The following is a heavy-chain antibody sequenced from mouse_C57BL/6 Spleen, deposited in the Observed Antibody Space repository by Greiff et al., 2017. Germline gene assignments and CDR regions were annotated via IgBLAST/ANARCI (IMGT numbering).Heavy chain of an antibody. J-gene: IGHJ2*01. Sequence: QVQLQQSGAELVKPGASVKMSCKASGYTFTSYWITWVKQRPGQGLEWIGDIYPGSGSTNYNEKFKSKATLTVDTSSSTAYMQLSSLTSEDSAVYYCARRTTVYFDDWGKGTTLTVSS. V-gene: IGHV1-55*01. CDR1: GYTFTSYW. CDR3: ARRTTVYFDD. CDR2: IYPGSGST. D-gene: IGHD1-1*01.